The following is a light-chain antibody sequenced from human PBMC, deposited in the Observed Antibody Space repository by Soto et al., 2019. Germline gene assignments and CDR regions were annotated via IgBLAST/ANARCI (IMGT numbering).Light chain of an antibody. J-gene: IGKJ1*01. CDR2: GSS. CDR1: QSIRTY. V-gene: IGKV1-39*01. CDR3: QQYNSYS. Sequence: DIQMTQSPSSLSASVGDRVTITCRASQSIRTYLNWYQQKPGKAPNLLIYGSSSLQSGVPSRFSGSGSGTDFTLTISSLQPGDFATYYCQQYNSYSFGQGTKVEIK.